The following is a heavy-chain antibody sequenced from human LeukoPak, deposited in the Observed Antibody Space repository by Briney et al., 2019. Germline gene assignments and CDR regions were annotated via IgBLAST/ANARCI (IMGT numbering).Heavy chain of an antibody. CDR2: INGDGSGT. Sequence: GGSLRLSCAASEFTFRSYWMHCVRQAPGKGLEWVSRINGDGSGTNYADSVKGRFTISRDNARNTLYLQMSSLTVEDTAVYYCARDLGYMVDYWGQGTLVTVSS. CDR3: ARDLGYMVDY. J-gene: IGHJ4*02. V-gene: IGHV3-74*01. CDR1: EFTFRSYW. D-gene: IGHD3-16*02.